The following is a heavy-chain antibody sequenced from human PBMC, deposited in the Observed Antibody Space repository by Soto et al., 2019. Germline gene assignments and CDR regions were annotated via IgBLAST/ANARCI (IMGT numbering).Heavy chain of an antibody. V-gene: IGHV3-30*18. J-gene: IGHJ4*02. CDR3: AKDYLGSSNSFDY. CDR2: ISYDGSQK. Sequence: QVQLVESGGGVVQPGRSLKLSCAASGFIFSNYAMHWVRQPPGKGLEWVEVISYDGSQKSYADSVKGRFTLSRDKFKNIVYLQMNRLRAEDTAIYFCAKDYLGSSNSFDYWGQGALVTVSS. CDR1: GFIFSNYA. D-gene: IGHD6-6*01.